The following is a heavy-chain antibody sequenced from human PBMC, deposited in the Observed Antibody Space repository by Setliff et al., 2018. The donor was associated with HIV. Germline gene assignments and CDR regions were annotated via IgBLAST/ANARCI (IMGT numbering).Heavy chain of an antibody. CDR3: ARDGNLYTTSITAGPYYFDF. Sequence: ASVKVSCKASGYTSTNYYMHWVRQAPGQGLEWMGIINPSDGRTSYAQKFQGRVTMTRDTSTSTVYMEVSSLRSEDTAVYYCARDGNLYTTSITAGPYYFDFWGQGTLVTVSS. CDR2: INPSDGRT. V-gene: IGHV1-46*01. J-gene: IGHJ4*02. CDR1: GYTSTNYY. D-gene: IGHD6-13*01.